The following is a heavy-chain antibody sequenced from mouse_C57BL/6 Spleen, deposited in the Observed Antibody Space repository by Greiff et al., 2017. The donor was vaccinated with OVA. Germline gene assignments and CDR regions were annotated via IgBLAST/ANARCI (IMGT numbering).Heavy chain of an antibody. V-gene: IGHV3-6*01. Sequence: EVKVEESGPGLVKPSQSLSLTCSVTGYSITSGYYWNWIRQFPGNKLEWMGYISYDGSNNYNPSLKNRISITRDTSKNQFFLKLNSVTTEDTATYYCAREGTGPWFAYWGQGTLVTVSA. CDR3: AREGTGPWFAY. CDR2: ISYDGSN. D-gene: IGHD4-1*01. CDR1: GYSITSGYY. J-gene: IGHJ3*01.